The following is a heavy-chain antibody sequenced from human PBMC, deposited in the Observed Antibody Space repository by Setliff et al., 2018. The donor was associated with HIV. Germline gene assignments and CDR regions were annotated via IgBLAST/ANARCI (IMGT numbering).Heavy chain of an antibody. CDR2: ISGDGSTI. J-gene: IGHJ4*02. CDR1: GFTLSGYW. D-gene: IGHD6-13*01. Sequence: PGGSLRLSCAASGFTLSGYWMHWVRQAPGKGLVWVSRISGDGSTIDYADSVEGRFTISRDNANNMLYLQMNSLRAEDTAVYYCARIIAGVPYWGQGTLVTVSS. CDR3: ARIIAGVPY. V-gene: IGHV3-74*01.